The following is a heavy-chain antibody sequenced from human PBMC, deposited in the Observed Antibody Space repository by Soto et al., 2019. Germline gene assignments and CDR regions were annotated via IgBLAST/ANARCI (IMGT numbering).Heavy chain of an antibody. CDR1: GVSISSGGYY. Sequence: QVQLQESGPGLVKPSQTLSLTCTVSGVSISSGGYYWSWLRQHPGKGLEWIGYIYYSGSTYYTPSLKIRVTISVDTAKNDISMKLSSVTAAAMAVYYCAIVAVLVRAAPGGGWFDPWGQGTLVTVSS. J-gene: IGHJ5*02. CDR2: IYYSGST. CDR3: AIVAVLVRAAPGGGWFDP. V-gene: IGHV4-31*03. D-gene: IGHD2-2*01.